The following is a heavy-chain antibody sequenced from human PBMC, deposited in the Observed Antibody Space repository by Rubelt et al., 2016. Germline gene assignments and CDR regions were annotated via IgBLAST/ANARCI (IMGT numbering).Heavy chain of an antibody. CDR3: AKDRRQTWRFLPDDY. V-gene: IGHV3-23*01. Sequence: GESLRLSCAASGFDFRPYVMTWVRHAPGRGLEWVSDISGSGSITEYGDSVKGRFTISRDNSKNTLFLQMNSLTDGDTAVYYCAKDRRQTWRFLPDDYWGQGILVAVSS. CDR1: GFDFRPYV. D-gene: IGHD3-3*01. CDR2: ISGSGSIT. J-gene: IGHJ4*02.